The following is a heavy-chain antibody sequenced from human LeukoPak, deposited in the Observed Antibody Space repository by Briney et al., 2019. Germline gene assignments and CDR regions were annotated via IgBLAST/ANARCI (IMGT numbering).Heavy chain of an antibody. V-gene: IGHV4-59*01. J-gene: IGHJ4*02. D-gene: IGHD2-15*01. CDR1: GGSISSYY. CDR3: ATPYCSGGSCSLGTFDY. CDR2: IYYSGSA. Sequence: PSETLSLTCTVSGGSISSYYWNWIRQPPGKGLEWIGYIYYSGSANYNPSLKSRVTISVDTSKNQFSLKLSSVTAADTAVYYCATPYCSGGSCSLGTFDYWGQGTLVTVSS.